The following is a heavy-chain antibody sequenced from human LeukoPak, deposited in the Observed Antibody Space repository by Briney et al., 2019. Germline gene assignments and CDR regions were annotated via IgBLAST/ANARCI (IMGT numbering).Heavy chain of an antibody. CDR1: GGSFSGYY. D-gene: IGHD2/OR15-2a*01. Sequence: SETLSLTCAVYGGSFSGYYWSWIRQPPGKGLEWIGEINHSGSTNYNPSLKSRVTISVDTSKNQFSLNLSSVTAADTAVYYCVRQRVVGFYDPFDFWGQGTLVTVSS. V-gene: IGHV4-34*01. CDR3: VRQRVVGFYDPFDF. CDR2: INHSGST. J-gene: IGHJ4*02.